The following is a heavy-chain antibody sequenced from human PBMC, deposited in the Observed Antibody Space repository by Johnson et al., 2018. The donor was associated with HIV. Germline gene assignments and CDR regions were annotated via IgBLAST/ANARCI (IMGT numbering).Heavy chain of an antibody. CDR3: ARDSYCSGGSCSPYDAFDI. CDR1: GFTVRSNY. Sequence: VQLVESGGGLIQPGGSLRLSCAASGFTVRSNYMSWVRQAPGKGLEWVSVIYSGGSTYYAASVKGRFTISRDNSKNTLYLQMNSLRAEDTAVYYCARDSYCSGGSCSPYDAFDIWGQGTMVTVSS. CDR2: IYSGGST. V-gene: IGHV3-53*01. J-gene: IGHJ3*02. D-gene: IGHD2-15*01.